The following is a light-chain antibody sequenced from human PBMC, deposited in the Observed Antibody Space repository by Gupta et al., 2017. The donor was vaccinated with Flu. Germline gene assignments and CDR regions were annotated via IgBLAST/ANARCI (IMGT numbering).Light chain of an antibody. Sequence: YPMTQPPSVSVAPGQTASLSCSGDMLSERYVYWYQQKSGHAPFLVIYNASKRASEIPERFSGSSSGTTATVTISGVQAEDEADYYCQAADGAATWVFGGGTRLTVL. CDR2: NAS. V-gene: IGLV3-25*03. CDR3: QAADGAATWV. CDR1: MLSERY. J-gene: IGLJ3*02.